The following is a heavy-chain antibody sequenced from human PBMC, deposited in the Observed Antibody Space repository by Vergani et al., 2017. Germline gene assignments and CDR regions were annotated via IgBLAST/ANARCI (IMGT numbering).Heavy chain of an antibody. CDR2: ISAYNGNT. CDR1: GYTFTSYG. D-gene: IGHD5-12*01. CDR3: ARVPPLKYSGSAGYYGMDV. J-gene: IGHJ6*02. Sequence: QVQLVQSGAAVKKPGASVKVSCKASGYTFTSYGISWVRQAPGQGLEWMGWISAYNGNTNYAQKLQGRVTMTTDTSTSTAYMELSSLRSEDTAVYYCARVPPLKYSGSAGYYGMDVWGQGTTVTVSS. V-gene: IGHV1-18*04.